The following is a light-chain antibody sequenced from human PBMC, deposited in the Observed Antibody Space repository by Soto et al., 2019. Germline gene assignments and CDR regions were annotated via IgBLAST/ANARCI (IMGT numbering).Light chain of an antibody. CDR2: DVS. J-gene: IGLJ1*01. CDR3: SSCTSSSTYV. CDR1: SSDVGYYNY. Sequence: QSVLTQPASVSGSPGQSITISCTGTSSDVGYYNYVSWYQQHPGKAPKLMIYDVSNRPSGVSNRFSGSKSGNTASLTISGLQAEDEADYHCSSCTSSSTYVFGSGTKVTVL. V-gene: IGLV2-14*01.